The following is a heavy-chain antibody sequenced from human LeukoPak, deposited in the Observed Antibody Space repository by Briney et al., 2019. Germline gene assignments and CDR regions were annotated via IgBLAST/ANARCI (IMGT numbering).Heavy chain of an antibody. Sequence: PSETLSLTCAVYGGSFSGYYWSWIRQPPGKGLERIGEINHSGSTNYNPSLKSRVTISVDTSKNQFSLKLSSVTAADTAVYYCARVVAAAGRYFDYWGQGTLVTVSS. V-gene: IGHV4-34*01. D-gene: IGHD6-13*01. CDR2: INHSGST. CDR1: GGSFSGYY. CDR3: ARVVAAAGRYFDY. J-gene: IGHJ4*02.